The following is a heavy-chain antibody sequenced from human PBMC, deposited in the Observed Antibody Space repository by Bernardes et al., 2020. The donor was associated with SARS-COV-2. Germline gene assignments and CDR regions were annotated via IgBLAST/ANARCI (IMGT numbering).Heavy chain of an antibody. CDR3: ARGLGIAAAGSIWFDP. Sequence: SEALSLTCTVSGGSVSSGASYWSWLLQPAGKGLEWIGRIYTSGRTNYNPSLKSRVTISVDTSKNQFSLRLSSVTAADTAVYYCARGLGIAAAGSIWFDPWGQGTLVTVSS. V-gene: IGHV4-61*02. CDR1: GGSVSSGASY. D-gene: IGHD6-13*01. J-gene: IGHJ5*02. CDR2: IYTSGRT.